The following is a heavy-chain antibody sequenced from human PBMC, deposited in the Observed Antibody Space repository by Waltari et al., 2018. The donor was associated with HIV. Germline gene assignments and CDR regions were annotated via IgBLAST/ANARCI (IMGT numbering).Heavy chain of an antibody. CDR1: GYTFTSYA. D-gene: IGHD2-2*01. Sequence: QVQLVQSGAEVKKPGASVKVSCKASGYTFTSYAMHWVRQAPGQRLEWMGWINAGNGNTKYSQKFQGRVTITRDTSASTAYMELSSLRSEDTAVYYCARREDVVPAAGDYYYYGMDVWGQGTTVTVSS. CDR2: INAGNGNT. V-gene: IGHV1-3*01. CDR3: ARREDVVPAAGDYYYYGMDV. J-gene: IGHJ6*02.